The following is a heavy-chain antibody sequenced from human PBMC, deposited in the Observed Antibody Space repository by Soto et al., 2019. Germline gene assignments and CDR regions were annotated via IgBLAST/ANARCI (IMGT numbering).Heavy chain of an antibody. D-gene: IGHD3-22*01. CDR1: GGSISSGDYY. V-gene: IGHV4-30-4*01. Sequence: QVQLQESGPGLVKPSQTLSLTCTVSGGSISSGDYYWSWIRQPPGKVLEWIGYIYYSGSTYYNPSLKRRISISVDTSKNQFSLKLSSLAATDTAVYYCARGGTGYDSSGYYYVDYWGQGTLVTVSS. CDR2: IYYSGST. J-gene: IGHJ4*02. CDR3: ARGGTGYDSSGYYYVDY.